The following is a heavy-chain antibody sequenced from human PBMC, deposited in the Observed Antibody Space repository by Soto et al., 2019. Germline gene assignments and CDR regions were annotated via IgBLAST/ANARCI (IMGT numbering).Heavy chain of an antibody. Sequence: EVQLLESGGGMVQPGGSLRLSCAASGFTFRNFVMSWVRQAPGKGLEWVSAIRATGGQTFYADSVKGRFTISRDSSKNMLYLKINSLRDEDTALYFCAQDRGWGVVSPSHDYWGQGTLVTVSS. D-gene: IGHD2-21*01. CDR2: IRATGGQT. CDR3: AQDRGWGVVSPSHDY. CDR1: GFTFRNFV. V-gene: IGHV3-23*01. J-gene: IGHJ4*02.